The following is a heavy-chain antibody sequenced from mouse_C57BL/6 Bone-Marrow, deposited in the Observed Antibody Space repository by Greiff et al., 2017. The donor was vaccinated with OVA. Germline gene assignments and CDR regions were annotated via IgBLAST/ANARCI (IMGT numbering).Heavy chain of an antibody. D-gene: IGHD1-1*01. V-gene: IGHV1-9*01. CDR1: GYTFTGYW. CDR3: SRREEITTVVRDWYFDV. Sequence: QVQLKESGAELMKPGASVKLSCKATGYTFTGYWIEWVKQRPGHGLEWIGEILPGSGSTNYNEKFKGKATFTADTSSNTAYMQLSSLTTEDSAIYYCSRREEITTVVRDWYFDVWGTGTTVTVSS. CDR2: ILPGSGST. J-gene: IGHJ1*03.